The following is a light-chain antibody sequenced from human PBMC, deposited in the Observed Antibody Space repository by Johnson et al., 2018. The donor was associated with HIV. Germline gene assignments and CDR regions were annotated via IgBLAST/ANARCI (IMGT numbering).Light chain of an antibody. CDR1: SSNIGYNS. CDR2: DNN. CDR3: GTWDSSLSVGKV. Sequence: QPVLTQPPSVSAAPGQKVTISCSGSSSNIGYNSVSWYLQLPGTAPKLLIYDNNKRPSGIPDRFSGSKSGTSATLGITGLQTGDEADYYCGTWDSSLSVGKVFGTGTTVTVL. V-gene: IGLV1-51*01. J-gene: IGLJ1*01.